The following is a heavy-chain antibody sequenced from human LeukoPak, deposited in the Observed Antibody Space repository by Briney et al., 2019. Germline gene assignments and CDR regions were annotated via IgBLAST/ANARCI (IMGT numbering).Heavy chain of an antibody. J-gene: IGHJ5*02. D-gene: IGHD3-16*01. CDR1: GYTFTGYY. CDR2: INPNSGGT. Sequence: ASVKVSCKASGYTFTGYYMHWVRQAPGQGLEWMGWINPNSGGTNYAQKFQGRVTMTRDTSISTAYMELSRLRSDDTAVYYCARDRRHSGGGNWFDPWGQGTQVTVSS. CDR3: ARDRRHSGGGNWFDP. V-gene: IGHV1-2*02.